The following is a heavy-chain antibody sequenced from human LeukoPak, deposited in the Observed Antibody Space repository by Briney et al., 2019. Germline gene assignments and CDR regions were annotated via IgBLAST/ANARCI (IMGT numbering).Heavy chain of an antibody. V-gene: IGHV3-15*01. Sequence: SGGSLRLSCAASGFTFSNAWMSWVRQAPGKGLEWVGRIKSKTDGGTTDYAAPVKGRFTISRDDSKNTLYLQMNSLKTEDTAVYYCTTDTYGSGSHPIYYYYYMDVWGKGTTVTVSS. D-gene: IGHD3-10*01. CDR2: IKSKTDGGTT. J-gene: IGHJ6*03. CDR3: TTDTYGSGSHPIYYYYYMDV. CDR1: GFTFSNAW.